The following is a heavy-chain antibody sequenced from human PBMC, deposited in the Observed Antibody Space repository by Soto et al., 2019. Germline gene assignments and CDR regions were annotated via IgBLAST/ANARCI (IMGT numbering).Heavy chain of an antibody. J-gene: IGHJ4*02. D-gene: IGHD6-19*01. CDR3: ARANQWLAAFFFDH. Sequence: ALETLSLTCTVSGGSISSYYWSWIRQPPGKGLEWIGYIYYSGSTNYNPSLKSRVTISVDKSKNQFSLKLTSVTAADTAVYYCARANQWLAAFFFDHWGQGILVTVSS. CDR1: GGSISSYY. CDR2: IYYSGST. V-gene: IGHV4-59*12.